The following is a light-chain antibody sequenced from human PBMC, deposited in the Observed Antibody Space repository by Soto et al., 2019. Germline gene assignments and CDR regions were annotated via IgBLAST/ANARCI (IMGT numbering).Light chain of an antibody. J-gene: IGKJ4*01. CDR3: QQYYSYLLT. Sequence: AIRMTQSPSSLSASTGDRVTITCRASQGISSYLAWYQQKPGKAPKLLIYAASTLQSGVPPRFSGSGSGTDFTLTISCLQSEDFATYYCQQYYSYLLTFGGGTKV. CDR1: QGISSY. V-gene: IGKV1-8*01. CDR2: AAS.